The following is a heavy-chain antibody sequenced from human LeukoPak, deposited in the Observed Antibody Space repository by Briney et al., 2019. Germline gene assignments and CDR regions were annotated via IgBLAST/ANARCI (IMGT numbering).Heavy chain of an antibody. CDR3: ARLQDDRTDKPIDY. CDR1: GGSFSGYY. Sequence: KPSETLSLTCAVYGGSFSGYYWSWIRQPPGKGLEWIGEINHSGRTNYNPSLKSRVTISVDTSKNQFSLKLSSVTAADTAVYYCARLQDDRTDKPIDYWGQGTLVTVSS. D-gene: IGHD1-1*01. J-gene: IGHJ4*02. V-gene: IGHV4-34*01. CDR2: INHSGRT.